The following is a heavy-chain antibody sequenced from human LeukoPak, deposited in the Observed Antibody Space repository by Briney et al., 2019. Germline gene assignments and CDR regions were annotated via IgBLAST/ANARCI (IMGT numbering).Heavy chain of an antibody. J-gene: IGHJ5*02. V-gene: IGHV4-34*01. CDR1: GGSFSGYY. CDR2: INHSGST. Sequence: SETLSLTCAVYGGSFSGYYWSWIRQPPGKGLEWIGEINHSGSTNYNPSLKSRVTISVDTSRNQFSLKLSSVTAADTAVYYCARGTRGWFDPWGQGTLVTVSS. D-gene: IGHD3-10*01. CDR3: ARGTRGWFDP.